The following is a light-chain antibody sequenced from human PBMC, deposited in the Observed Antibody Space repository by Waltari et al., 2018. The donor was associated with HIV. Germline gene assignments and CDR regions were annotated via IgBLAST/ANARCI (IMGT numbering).Light chain of an antibody. CDR2: STT. J-gene: IGKJ3*01. V-gene: IGKV1-39*01. CDR3: EQIYTFPLFT. Sequence: DIQLTQSPSPLSAFVGDRVTITCRASQTICDYVNWYQQKPREPPKLLIYSTTSLQPGVPSRFSGSGSGTDFALTISSLQSEDFATYYCEQIYTFPLFTFGPGTKVDIK. CDR1: QTICDY.